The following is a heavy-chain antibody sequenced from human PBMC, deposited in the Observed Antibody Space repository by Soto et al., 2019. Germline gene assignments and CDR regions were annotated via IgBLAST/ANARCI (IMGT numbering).Heavy chain of an antibody. J-gene: IGHJ4*02. V-gene: IGHV4-59*01. CDR3: ARASHPYEDFWSGYYFFDY. D-gene: IGHD3-3*02. CDR2: IYYSGST. Sequence: SETLSLTCTVSGGSISSYYWSWIRQPPGKGLEWIGYIYYSGSTNYNPSLKSRVTITVDTANNQFSLKLSSVTAADTAVDYCARASHPYEDFWSGYYFFDYWGQGTLVTVSS. CDR1: GGSISSYY.